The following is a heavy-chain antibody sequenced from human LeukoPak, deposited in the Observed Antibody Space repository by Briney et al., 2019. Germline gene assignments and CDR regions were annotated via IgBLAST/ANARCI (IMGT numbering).Heavy chain of an antibody. Sequence: GGSLRLSCAASGFTFSSYGMHWVRQAPGKGLEWVAVISYDGSNKYYADPVKGRFTISRDNSKNTLYLQMNSLRAEDTAVYYCAKVRYSSSWRFDYWGQGTLVTVSS. CDR3: AKVRYSSSWRFDY. V-gene: IGHV3-30*18. J-gene: IGHJ4*02. CDR1: GFTFSSYG. CDR2: ISYDGSNK. D-gene: IGHD6-13*01.